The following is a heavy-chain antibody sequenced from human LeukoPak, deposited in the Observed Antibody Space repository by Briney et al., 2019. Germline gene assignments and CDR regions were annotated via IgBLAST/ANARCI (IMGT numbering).Heavy chain of an antibody. CDR1: GVTFSRYA. V-gene: IGHV3-23*01. CDR2: ISGSGTTT. Sequence: PGGALRLSCAASGVTFSRYAMSWVRQVPGKGLEWVSVISGSGTTTYYADSVKGRFTISRDNSKNTLYLQMNSLRVEDTAVYDCAKEPGIGGGDTGGGFDYWGQGTLVTVSS. CDR3: AKEPGIGGGDTGGGFDY. D-gene: IGHD6-13*01. J-gene: IGHJ4*02.